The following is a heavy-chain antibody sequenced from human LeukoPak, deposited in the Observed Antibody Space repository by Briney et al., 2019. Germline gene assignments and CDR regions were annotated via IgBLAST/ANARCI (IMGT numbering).Heavy chain of an antibody. CDR2: ISYDGSNK. V-gene: IGHV3-30*04. CDR1: GFTFSSYA. Sequence: GGSLRLSCAASGFTFSSYAMHWVRQAPGKGLEWVAVISYDGSNKYYADSVKGRFTISRDNSKNTLYLQMNSLRAEDTVVYYCARDPYCSGGSCYGGLYNWFDPWGQGTLVTVSS. CDR3: ARDPYCSGGSCYGGLYNWFDP. J-gene: IGHJ5*02. D-gene: IGHD2-15*01.